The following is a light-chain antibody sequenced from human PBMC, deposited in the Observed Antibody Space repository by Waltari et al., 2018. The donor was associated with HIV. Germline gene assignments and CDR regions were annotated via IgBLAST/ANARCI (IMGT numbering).Light chain of an antibody. V-gene: IGKV3-15*01. CDR3: QQYYNWPGT. J-gene: IGKJ2*01. Sequence: EIVMTQSPATLSVSPGERATLSCRASQSVSSNLAWYQQKPGQAPRLLIYGASTRATGIPARFSGSGSGTEFTLTISSLQSEDFAVYYCQQYYNWPGTFGQGTKVEIK. CDR1: QSVSSN. CDR2: GAS.